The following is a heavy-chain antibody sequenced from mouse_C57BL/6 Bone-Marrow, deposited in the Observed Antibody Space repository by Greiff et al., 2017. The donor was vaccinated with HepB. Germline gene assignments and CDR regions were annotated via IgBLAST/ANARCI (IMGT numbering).Heavy chain of an antibody. CDR1: GYTFTSYG. V-gene: IGHV1-81*01. CDR2: IYPRSGNT. D-gene: IGHD2-4*01. J-gene: IGHJ3*01. CDR3: AREGIYYEYDGGLGFAY. Sequence: VQLQQSGAELARPGASVKLSCKASGYTFTSYGISWVKQRTGQGLEWIGEIYPRSGNTYYNEKFKGKATLTADKSSSTAYMELRSLTSEDSAVYFCAREGIYYEYDGGLGFAYWGQGTLVTVSA.